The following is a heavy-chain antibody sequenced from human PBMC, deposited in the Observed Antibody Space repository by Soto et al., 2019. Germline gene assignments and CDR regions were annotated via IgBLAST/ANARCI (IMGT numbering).Heavy chain of an antibody. CDR3: ASFGSYSSSWYWDYGDHSRDA. J-gene: IGHJ5*01. Sequence: QSPQQEHKKGLEWLGWINPNSGGTNYAQKFQGRVTMTRDTSISTAYMELSRLRSDDTAVYYCASFGSYSSSWYWDYGDHSRDAWGQG. V-gene: IGHV1-2*02. CDR2: INPNSGGT. D-gene: IGHD6-13*01.